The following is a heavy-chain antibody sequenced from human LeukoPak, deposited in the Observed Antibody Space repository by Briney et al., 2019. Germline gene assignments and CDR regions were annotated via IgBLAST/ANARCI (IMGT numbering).Heavy chain of an antibody. Sequence: PAGSLRLSCAAYTFSFSSDWRRWVRQPPGKGLVWVSHINHDGSDTTNADSVKGRFTISNDNTKNTLYLQMHSVRAEDTAVYYCAIDFNYCSGGSCYDVYDIWGQGTMVSVSS. CDR2: INHDGSDT. V-gene: IGHV3-74*01. J-gene: IGHJ3*02. CDR3: AIDFNYCSGGSCYDVYDI. D-gene: IGHD2-15*01. CDR1: TFSFSSDW.